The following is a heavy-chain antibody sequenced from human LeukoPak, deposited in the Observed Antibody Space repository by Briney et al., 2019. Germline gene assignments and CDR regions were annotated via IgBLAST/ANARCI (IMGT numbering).Heavy chain of an antibody. CDR2: IYPGDSDT. CDR1: GYSFTSYW. V-gene: IGHV5-51*01. CDR3: SRPTYYYDMWAFDI. Sequence: GESLKISCKGSGYSFTSYWIGWVRQMPGKDLEWMGIIYPGDSDTRYSPSFQGQVTISADKYISTAYLQWSSLKASDTAMYYCSRPTYYYDMWAFDIWGQGTLVTVSS. J-gene: IGHJ3*02. D-gene: IGHD3-22*01.